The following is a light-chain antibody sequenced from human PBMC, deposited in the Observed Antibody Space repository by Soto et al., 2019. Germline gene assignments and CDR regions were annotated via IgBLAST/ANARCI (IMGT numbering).Light chain of an antibody. V-gene: IGKV3-15*01. Sequence: EIVMTQSPATLSVSPGERATLSCRASQSVSSNLAWYQQKPGQAPRLLNYGASSRATGTPARFSGSGSGTEFTLTISSLQSEDFAVYYCQQYNNWPYTFGLGTKLEMK. CDR1: QSVSSN. CDR3: QQYNNWPYT. CDR2: GAS. J-gene: IGKJ2*01.